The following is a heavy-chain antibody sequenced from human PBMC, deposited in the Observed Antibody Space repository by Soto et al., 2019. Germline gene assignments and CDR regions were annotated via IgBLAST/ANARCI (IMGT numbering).Heavy chain of an antibody. V-gene: IGHV4-61*03. CDR3: ARDRSDLLNSLDAFDI. D-gene: IGHD1-1*01. J-gene: IGHJ3*02. CDR1: GGSVSSGSHY. CDR2: IYHTGIT. Sequence: QVQLQESGPGLVKPSETLSLTCSVSGGSVSSGSHYWSWIRQSPGKGLEWIDYIYHTGITSYNPSLQSRVTLSVDTARNHFSLRLDSVTAADTAVYYCARDRSDLLNSLDAFDIWGQGTLVTVSS.